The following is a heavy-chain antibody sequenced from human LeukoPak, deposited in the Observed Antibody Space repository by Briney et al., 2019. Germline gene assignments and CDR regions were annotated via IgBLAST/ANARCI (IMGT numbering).Heavy chain of an antibody. CDR3: ARGLARASMVTRGGVRFDY. CDR2: MNPNSGNT. CDR1: GYTFSSYD. V-gene: IGHV1-8*02. D-gene: IGHD5-18*01. J-gene: IGHJ4*02. Sequence: ASVKVSCKASGYTFSSYDINWVRQATGQGLEWMGWMNPNSGNTGYAQKFQGRVTMTRNTSISTANMELSSLRSEDTAVYYCARGLARASMVTRGGVRFDYWGQGTLVTVSS.